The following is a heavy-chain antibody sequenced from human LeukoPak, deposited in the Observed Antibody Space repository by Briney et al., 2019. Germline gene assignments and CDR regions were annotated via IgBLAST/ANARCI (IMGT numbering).Heavy chain of an antibody. D-gene: IGHD3-10*01. CDR1: GGSISSSSYY. CDR3: ARGTMVRGVTLPNTFDY. V-gene: IGHV4-39*07. J-gene: IGHJ4*02. Sequence: SETLSLTCTVSGGSISSSSYYWGWIRQPPGKGLEWIGSIYYSGSTYYNPSLKSRVTISVDRSKNQFSLKLSSVTAADTAVYYCARGTMVRGVTLPNTFDYWGQGTLVTVSS. CDR2: IYYSGST.